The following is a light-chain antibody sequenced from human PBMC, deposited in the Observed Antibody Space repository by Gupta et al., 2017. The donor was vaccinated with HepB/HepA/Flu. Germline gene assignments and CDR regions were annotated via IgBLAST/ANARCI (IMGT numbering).Light chain of an antibody. CDR2: DAS. CDR1: QSIGNK. Sequence: IVMTQSPSTLSVSPGERATLPCRTSQSIGNKLEWYQQRPGQVPRLIIYDASNRVSGTTHGFNGSGYGTEFTLTSSYRRSEESAVYYWQHDNSLVTFGGGTKVEIE. CDR3: QHDNSLVT. J-gene: IGKJ4*01. V-gene: IGKV3-15*01.